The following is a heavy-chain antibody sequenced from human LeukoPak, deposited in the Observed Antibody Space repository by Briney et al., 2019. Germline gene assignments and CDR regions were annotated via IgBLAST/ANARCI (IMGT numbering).Heavy chain of an antibody. CDR1: GFTFSSYA. CDR2: ISSNGGST. V-gene: IGHV3-64*01. CDR3: AKELKTSGSYGLDAFDI. Sequence: GGSLRLSCAASGFTFSSYAMHWVRQAPGKGLEYVLAISSNGGSTYYANSVKGRFTISRDNSKNRLYFQMNSLRTKDTAVYYCAKELKTSGSYGLDAFDIWGQGTMVTVSS. D-gene: IGHD1-26*01. J-gene: IGHJ3*02.